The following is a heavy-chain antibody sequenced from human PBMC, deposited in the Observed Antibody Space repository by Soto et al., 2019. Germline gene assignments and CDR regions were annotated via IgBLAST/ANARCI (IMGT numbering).Heavy chain of an antibody. Sequence: SETLSLTCTVSGGSVSTGSYYWSWIRQPPGKGLEWIGYIYDSGAATYNPYLKSRVTISVEKSTNQFSLKLSSVTAADSAIYYCARDDTSGSYYWFDPWGQGTLVTVSS. D-gene: IGHD3-22*01. CDR1: GGSVSTGSYY. CDR2: IYDSGAA. J-gene: IGHJ5*02. CDR3: ARDDTSGSYYWFDP. V-gene: IGHV4-61*01.